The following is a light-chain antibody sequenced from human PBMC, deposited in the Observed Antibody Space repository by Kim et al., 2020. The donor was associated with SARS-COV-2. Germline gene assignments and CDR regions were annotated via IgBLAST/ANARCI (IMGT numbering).Light chain of an antibody. J-gene: IGKJ4*01. CDR2: DAS. Sequence: SLSPGERATPACRASQGVSSYLAWYQQKPGQAPRLLIYDASNRATGIPARFSGSGSGTDFTLTISSLEPEDFAVYYCQQRTNWPLTFGGGTKVEI. CDR1: QGVSSY. CDR3: QQRTNWPLT. V-gene: IGKV3-11*01.